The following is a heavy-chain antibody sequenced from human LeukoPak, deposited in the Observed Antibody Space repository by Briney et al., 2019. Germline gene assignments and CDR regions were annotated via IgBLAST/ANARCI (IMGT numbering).Heavy chain of an antibody. CDR2: IYTSVIT. CDR3: ARGSKWEAEEPYYYMDV. Sequence: PSETLSLTCTVSGGSVSSVSSHWSWVRQPAGKGLEWIGRIYTSVITDYNPSLKSPVTIAVDTSKNQFSLKLTSVTAADTAVYYCARGSKWEAEEPYYYMDVWGKGTTVTISS. D-gene: IGHD1-26*01. J-gene: IGHJ6*03. V-gene: IGHV4-61*10. CDR1: GGSVSSVSSH.